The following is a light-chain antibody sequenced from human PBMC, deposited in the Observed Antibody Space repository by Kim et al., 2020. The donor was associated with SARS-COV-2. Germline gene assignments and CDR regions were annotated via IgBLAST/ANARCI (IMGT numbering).Light chain of an antibody. CDR1: KLGDKY. CDR2: QDS. Sequence: SSELTQPPSLSVSPGHTASITCSGDKLGDKYACWYQQKPGQSPVLVIYQDSKRPSGIPERFSGSNSGNTATLTISGTQAMDEADYYCQAWDSSTYVRGTGTLVNVL. J-gene: IGLJ1*01. V-gene: IGLV3-1*01. CDR3: QAWDSSTYV.